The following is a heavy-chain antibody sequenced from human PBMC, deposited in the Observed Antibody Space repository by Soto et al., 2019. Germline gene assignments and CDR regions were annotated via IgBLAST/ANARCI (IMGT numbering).Heavy chain of an antibody. V-gene: IGHV3-23*01. CDR1: GFTFSNYA. J-gene: IGHJ4*02. Sequence: GGSLRLSCGASGFTFSNYAMSWVRQPPGKGLEWVSGISGSGGNTFYADSVRGWFTISRDNSQNTLYLEMNSLRAEDTAVYYCAKSKTDNFWSGYYPEWGQGTLVTVSS. CDR2: ISGSGGNT. CDR3: AKSKTDNFWSGYYPE. D-gene: IGHD3-3*01.